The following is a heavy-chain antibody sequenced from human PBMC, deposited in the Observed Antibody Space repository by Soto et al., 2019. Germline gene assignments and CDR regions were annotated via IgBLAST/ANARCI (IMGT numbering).Heavy chain of an antibody. V-gene: IGHV3-33*01. Sequence: GGSLRLSCAASGFTFSSYGMHWVRQAPGKGLEWVAVIWHDGSNKYYADSVKGRFTISRDNSNNTLYLQMNSLRAEDTAVYYCARGYSIYGFDYWGQGTLVTVSS. CDR3: ARGYSIYGFDY. CDR1: GFTFSSYG. D-gene: IGHD4-4*01. J-gene: IGHJ4*02. CDR2: IWHDGSNK.